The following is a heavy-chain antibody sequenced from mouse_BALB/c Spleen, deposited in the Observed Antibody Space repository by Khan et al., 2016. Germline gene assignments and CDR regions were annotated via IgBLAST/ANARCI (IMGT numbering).Heavy chain of an antibody. CDR1: GFNIKDTY. CDR2: IDPANGNT. V-gene: IGHV14-3*02. J-gene: IGHJ4*01. Sequence: VQLKESGAELVRPGASVKLSCTASGFNIKDTYIHWVKQRPEQGLEWIARIDPANGNTKYDQQFQGKATIKADTSSNTAYLHLSSLTSEDTAVYYGTRSAEDLMDYWGQGTSVTVSS. CDR3: TRSAEDLMDY.